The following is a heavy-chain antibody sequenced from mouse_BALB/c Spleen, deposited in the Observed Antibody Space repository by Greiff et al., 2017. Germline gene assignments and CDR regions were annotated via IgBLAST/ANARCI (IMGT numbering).Heavy chain of an antibody. CDR1: GFNIKDYY. J-gene: IGHJ4*01. D-gene: IGHD1-1*01. V-gene: IGHV14-1*02. Sequence: EVKLVESGAELVRPGALVKLSCKASGFNIKDYYMHWVKQRPEQGLEWIGWIDPENGNTIYDPKFQGKASITADTSSNTAYLQLSSLTSEDTAVYYCASTVVPAMDYWGQGTSVTVSS. CDR3: ASTVVPAMDY. CDR2: IDPENGNT.